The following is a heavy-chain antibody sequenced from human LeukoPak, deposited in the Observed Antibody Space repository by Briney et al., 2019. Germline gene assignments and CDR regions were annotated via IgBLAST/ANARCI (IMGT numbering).Heavy chain of an antibody. J-gene: IGHJ4*02. Sequence: SVKVSCKASGGTFSSYAISWVRQAPGQGLEWTGRIIPILGIANYAQKFQGRVTIARDTSASTAYMELSSLRSEDTAVYYCALQGVRGVSYYFDYWGQGTLVTVSS. CDR1: GGTFSSYA. V-gene: IGHV1-69*04. CDR2: IIPILGIA. CDR3: ALQGVRGVSYYFDY. D-gene: IGHD3-10*01.